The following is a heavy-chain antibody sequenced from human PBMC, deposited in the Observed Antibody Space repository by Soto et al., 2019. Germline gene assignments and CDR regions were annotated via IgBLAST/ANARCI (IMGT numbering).Heavy chain of an antibody. CDR1: GASMSSHY. CDR3: ARADPDASVGY. J-gene: IGHJ4*02. Sequence: PSETLSLTCTVSGASMSSHYLTWLRQSPGKGLEWIGYISYSGSTYYNPSHKSRVTISADTSRNQFSLKLSAVISADTAVYYCARADPDASVGYWGQGTLVTVYS. D-gene: IGHD3-16*01. V-gene: IGHV4-59*11. CDR2: ISYSGST.